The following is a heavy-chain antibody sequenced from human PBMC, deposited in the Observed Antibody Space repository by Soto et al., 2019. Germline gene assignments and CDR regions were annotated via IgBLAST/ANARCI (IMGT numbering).Heavy chain of an antibody. J-gene: IGHJ4*02. CDR2: IIPIFGTA. V-gene: IGHV1-69*06. D-gene: IGHD3-9*01. Sequence: SVKVSCKASGGTFSSYAISWVRQAPGQGLEWMGGIIPIFGTANYAQKFQGRVTITADKSTSTAYMELSSLRSEDTAVYYCASGKVQYYDILTGYLYYFDYWGQGTLVTVSS. CDR1: GGTFSSYA. CDR3: ASGKVQYYDILTGYLYYFDY.